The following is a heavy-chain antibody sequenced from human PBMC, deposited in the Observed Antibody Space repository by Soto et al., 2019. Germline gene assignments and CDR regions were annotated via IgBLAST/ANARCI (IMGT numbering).Heavy chain of an antibody. V-gene: IGHV3-30*18. CDR2: ISYDGSNK. D-gene: IGHD3-10*01. Sequence: GGSLRLSCAASGFTFSSYGMHWVRQAPGKGLEWVAVISYDGSNKYYADSVKGRFTISRDNSKNTLYLQMNSLRAEDTAVYYCAKVRRAWFGELHAFDIWGQGTMVTVSS. CDR1: GFTFSSYG. J-gene: IGHJ3*02. CDR3: AKVRRAWFGELHAFDI.